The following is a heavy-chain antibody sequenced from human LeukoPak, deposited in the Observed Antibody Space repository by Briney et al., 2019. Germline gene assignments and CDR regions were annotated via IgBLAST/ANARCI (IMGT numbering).Heavy chain of an antibody. CDR3: ARVSPFDSSGYRGDAFDI. CDR1: GGSISSYY. D-gene: IGHD3-22*01. J-gene: IGHJ3*02. CDR2: IYYSGST. Sequence: SETLSLTCTVSGGSISSYYWSWIRQPPGKGLEWIGYIYYSGSTNYNPSPKSRVTISVDTSKNQFSLKLSSVTAADTAVYYCARVSPFDSSGYRGDAFDIWGQGTMVTVSS. V-gene: IGHV4-59*01.